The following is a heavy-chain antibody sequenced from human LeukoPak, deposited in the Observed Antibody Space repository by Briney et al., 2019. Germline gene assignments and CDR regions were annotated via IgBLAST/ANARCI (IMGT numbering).Heavy chain of an antibody. V-gene: IGHV3-21*01. J-gene: IGHJ5*02. D-gene: IGHD3-10*01. CDR2: ISSSSNYI. CDR3: ASLALGGGEGS. CDR1: RLTFSSYS. Sequence: GRSLSLSCAASRLTFSSYSMNWVRQAQGKGLEWVSSISSSSNYIYYADSMKGRFTISRDNAKNSLYLQMNSLRAEDAAVYYCASLALGGGEGSWGQGTLVTVSS.